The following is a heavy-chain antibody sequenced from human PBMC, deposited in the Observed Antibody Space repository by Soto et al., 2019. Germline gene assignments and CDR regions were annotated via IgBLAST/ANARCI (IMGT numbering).Heavy chain of an antibody. D-gene: IGHD2-2*01. CDR3: AKEEGYCSSTSCPIDY. CDR1: GFTFSSYG. Sequence: GGSLRLSCAASGFTFSSYGMHWVRQAPGKGLEWVAVISYDGSNKYYADSVKGRFTISRDNSKNTLYLQMNSLRAEDTAVYYCAKEEGYCSSTSCPIDYWGQGTLVTVSS. J-gene: IGHJ4*02. CDR2: ISYDGSNK. V-gene: IGHV3-30*18.